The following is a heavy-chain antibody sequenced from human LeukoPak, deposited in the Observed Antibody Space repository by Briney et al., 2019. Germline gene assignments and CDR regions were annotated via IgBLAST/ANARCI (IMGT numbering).Heavy chain of an antibody. V-gene: IGHV3-74*01. CDR2: INSDGRST. D-gene: IGHD1-26*01. Sequence: HTGGSLRLSCAASGFTFSSSWMHWVRQVPGKGLVWVSRINSDGRSTSYADSVKGRFTISRDNAKNTLHLQMNSLRAEDTAVYYCASLSSGSYAVDYWGQGTLVTVSS. J-gene: IGHJ4*02. CDR1: GFTFSSSW. CDR3: ASLSSGSYAVDY.